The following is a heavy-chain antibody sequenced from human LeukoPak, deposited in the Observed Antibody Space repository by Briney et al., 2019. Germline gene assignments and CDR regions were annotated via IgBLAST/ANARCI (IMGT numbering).Heavy chain of an antibody. Sequence: SQTLSLTCAVSGGSISSGGYSWSWIRQPPGKGLEWIGYIYHSGSTYYNPSLKSRVTISVDRSKNQFSLKLSSVTAADTAVYYCASSPYSSLRNYWGQGTLVTVSS. CDR1: GGSISSGGYS. CDR2: IYHSGST. V-gene: IGHV4-30-2*01. J-gene: IGHJ4*02. D-gene: IGHD6-13*01. CDR3: ASSPYSSLRNY.